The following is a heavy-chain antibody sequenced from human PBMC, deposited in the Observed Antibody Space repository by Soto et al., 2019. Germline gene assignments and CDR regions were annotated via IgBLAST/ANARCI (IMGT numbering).Heavy chain of an antibody. D-gene: IGHD3-22*01. Sequence: SETLSLTCTVSGASISSSYWSWIRQSPGKGLEWIGYVYYSGSTKYNPSLKSRVTISVDTSKNQFSLKLSSMTAADTAVYYCARGYYDSNGQYNTFDIWRQGTMVTVSS. CDR2: VYYSGST. CDR1: GASISSSY. V-gene: IGHV4-59*01. CDR3: ARGYYDSNGQYNTFDI. J-gene: IGHJ3*02.